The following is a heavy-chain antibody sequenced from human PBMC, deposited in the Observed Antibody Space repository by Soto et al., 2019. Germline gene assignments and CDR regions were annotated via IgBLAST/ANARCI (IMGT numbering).Heavy chain of an antibody. D-gene: IGHD3-22*01. CDR2: IKSKTDGGTT. CDR1: GFTFSNAW. J-gene: IGHJ4*02. Sequence: GGSLRLSCAASGFTFSNAWMSWVRQAPGKGLEWVGRIKSKTDGGTTDYAAPVKGRFTISRDDSKNTLYLQMNSLKTEDTAVYYCTTQSPPDYYDSKDSDYWGQGTLVTVS. V-gene: IGHV3-15*01. CDR3: TTQSPPDYYDSKDSDY.